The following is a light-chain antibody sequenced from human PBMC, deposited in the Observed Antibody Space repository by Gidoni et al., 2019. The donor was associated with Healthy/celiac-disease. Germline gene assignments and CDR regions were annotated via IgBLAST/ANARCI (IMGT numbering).Light chain of an antibody. CDR1: SSDVGSYNL. V-gene: IGLV2-23*01. J-gene: IGLJ3*02. CDR2: EGS. CDR3: CSYAGSRV. Sequence: QFALTQPASVPGSPGHSITTPCTGTSSDVGSYNLVSWYQQHPGKAPKLMIYEGSKRPSRVSNRFSGSKSGNTASLTISGLQAEDEADYYCCSYAGSRVFGGGTKLTVL.